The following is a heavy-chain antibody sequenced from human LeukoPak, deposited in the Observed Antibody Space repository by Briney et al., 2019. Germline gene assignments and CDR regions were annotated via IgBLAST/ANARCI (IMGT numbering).Heavy chain of an antibody. Sequence: SETLSLTWTVSGDSITSDNYYWGWIRQPPGKGLEWIGNVYSHGSTFYSPSLKGRVTMSVDASKNQFSLRLSSLSAADTAVYYCARRKYGVGYDPWGQGTLVTVSS. CDR3: ARRKYGVGYDP. J-gene: IGHJ5*02. V-gene: IGHV4-39*01. D-gene: IGHD2-8*01. CDR2: VYSHGST. CDR1: GDSITSDNYY.